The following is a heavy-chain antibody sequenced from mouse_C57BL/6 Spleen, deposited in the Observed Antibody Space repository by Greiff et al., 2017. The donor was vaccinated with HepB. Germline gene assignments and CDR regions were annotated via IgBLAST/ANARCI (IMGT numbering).Heavy chain of an antibody. V-gene: IGHV1-9*01. J-gene: IGHJ4*01. Sequence: VQLQQSGAELMKPGASVKLSCKATGYTFTGYWIEWVKQRPGHGLEWIGEILPGSGSTNYNEKFKGKATFTADTSSNTAYMQLSSLTTEDSAIYYCARRGIYYDYDPYYAMDYWGQGTSVTVSS. CDR3: ARRGIYYDYDPYYAMDY. D-gene: IGHD2-4*01. CDR1: GYTFTGYW. CDR2: ILPGSGST.